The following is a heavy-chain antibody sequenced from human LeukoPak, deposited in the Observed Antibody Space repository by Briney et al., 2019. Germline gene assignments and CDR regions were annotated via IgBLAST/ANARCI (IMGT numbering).Heavy chain of an antibody. CDR1: GFTFSSYW. V-gene: IGHV3-74*01. J-gene: IGHJ4*02. Sequence: PGGSLRLSCAASGFTFSSYWMHWVRQAPGKGLVCVSRINSDGSSTSYADSVKGRFTISRDNAKNTLYLQMNSLRAEDTAVYYCATSSGYYLDFDYWGQGTLVTVSS. D-gene: IGHD3-22*01. CDR3: ATSSGYYLDFDY. CDR2: INSDGSST.